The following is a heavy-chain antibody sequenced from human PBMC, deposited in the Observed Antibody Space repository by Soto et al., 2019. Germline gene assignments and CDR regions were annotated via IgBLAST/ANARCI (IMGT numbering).Heavy chain of an antibody. J-gene: IGHJ4*01. V-gene: IGHV3-30*04. CDR3: ARDPSPYTSGWYGVDF. Sequence: QVQLVEPGGGVVQPGRSLRLSCAASGFMFSAYAMLWVRQAPGKGLEWGAAISYDGTNKYYADSVKGRFTISRDNSKNTLFLQMNSLRAEDTAVYYCARDPSPYTSGWYGVDFWGHGTLVTVSS. CDR1: GFMFSAYA. CDR2: ISYDGTNK. D-gene: IGHD6-19*01.